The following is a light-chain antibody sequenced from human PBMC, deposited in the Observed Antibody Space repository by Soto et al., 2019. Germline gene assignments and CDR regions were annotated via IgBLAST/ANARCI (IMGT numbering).Light chain of an antibody. V-gene: IGKV1-12*01. CDR2: GAS. CDR3: QESYSFLWGT. Sequence: DIQMTQSPTSVSASVGDRVAITCRASQDITRWLAWYQQKPGKAPKLLIYGASSLQSGVPLRFSGSGSGTDFTLTITTLQPEDFATYYCQESYSFLWGTCGQGTKVDIK. J-gene: IGKJ1*01. CDR1: QDITRW.